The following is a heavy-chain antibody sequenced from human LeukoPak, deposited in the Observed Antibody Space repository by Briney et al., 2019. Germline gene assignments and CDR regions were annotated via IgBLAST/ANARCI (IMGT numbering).Heavy chain of an antibody. Sequence: ASVKVSCKASGYTFTGYYMHWVRQAPGQGLEWMGWINPNSGGTNYAHKFQDRVTMTRDMSISTAYMELSSLRSDDTAVYYCARETRLGTGNDAFDIWGQGTMVTVSS. V-gene: IGHV1-2*02. CDR1: GYTFTGYY. J-gene: IGHJ3*02. CDR3: ARETRLGTGNDAFDI. CDR2: INPNSGGT. D-gene: IGHD7-27*01.